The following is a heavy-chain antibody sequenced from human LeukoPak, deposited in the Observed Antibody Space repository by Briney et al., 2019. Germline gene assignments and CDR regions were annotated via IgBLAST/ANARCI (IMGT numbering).Heavy chain of an antibody. Sequence: GGSLRLSCAASGFTFDDYVMHWVRQAPGRGLEWVSLISWDGGTTYYADSVKGRFTISRDNNRNSLYLQMNSLRAEDTALYYCAKDRAHIVAVTAIPTSYGMDVWGQGTTVTVSS. CDR3: AKDRAHIVAVTAIPTSYGMDV. J-gene: IGHJ6*02. V-gene: IGHV3-43D*03. CDR2: ISWDGGTT. D-gene: IGHD2-21*02. CDR1: GFTFDDYV.